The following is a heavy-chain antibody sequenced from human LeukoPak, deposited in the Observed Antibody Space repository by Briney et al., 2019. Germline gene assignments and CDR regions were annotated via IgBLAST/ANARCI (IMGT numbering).Heavy chain of an antibody. CDR2: ISGSGGST. D-gene: IGHD3-10*01. CDR1: GFTFSSYA. J-gene: IGHJ4*02. V-gene: IGHV3-23*01. CDR3: AKDALWFGELLSTPYFDY. Sequence: GGCLRLSCAASGFTFSSYAMSWVRQAPGKGLEWVSAISGSGGSTYYADSVKGRFTISRDNSKNTLYLQMNSLRAEDTAVYYCAKDALWFGELLSTPYFDYWGQGTLVTVSS.